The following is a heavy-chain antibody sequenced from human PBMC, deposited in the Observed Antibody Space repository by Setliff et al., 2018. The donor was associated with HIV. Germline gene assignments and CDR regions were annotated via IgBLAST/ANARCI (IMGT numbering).Heavy chain of an antibody. CDR2: MNPNSGNT. D-gene: IGHD2-15*01. V-gene: IGHV1-8*01. CDR1: GYTFTSYD. CDR3: ARVGSYWTQFDY. Sequence: GASVKVSCKSSGYTFTSYDIYWVRQATGQGLAWMGWMNPNSGNTGYAQKFQGRVTMTRNTSISTAYMELSSLRSEDTAVYYCARVGSYWTQFDYWGQGTLVTVSS. J-gene: IGHJ4*01.